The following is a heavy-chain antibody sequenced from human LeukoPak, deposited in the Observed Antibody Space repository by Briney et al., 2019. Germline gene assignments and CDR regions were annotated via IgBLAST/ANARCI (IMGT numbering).Heavy chain of an antibody. Sequence: SETLSLTCTVSGGSISSGGYYWSWIRQHPGKGLEWIGYIYYSGSTHYNPSLKSRVTISVDTSKNQFSLKLSSVTAADTAVYYCARVRYYYDSSGLDIWGQGTMVTVSS. CDR3: ARVRYYYDSSGLDI. J-gene: IGHJ3*02. CDR1: GGSISSGGYY. D-gene: IGHD3-22*01. CDR2: IYYSGST. V-gene: IGHV4-31*03.